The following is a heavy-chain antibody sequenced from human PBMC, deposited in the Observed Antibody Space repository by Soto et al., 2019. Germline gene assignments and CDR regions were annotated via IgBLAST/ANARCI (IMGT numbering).Heavy chain of an antibody. Sequence: LRLSFAASGFTFSSYGMHWVRQAPGKGLEWVAVISYDGSNKYYADSVKGRFTISRDNSKNTLYLQMNSLRAEDTAVYHCAKEGGNWNFAFDYWGQGTLVTVSS. CDR1: GFTFSSYG. V-gene: IGHV3-30*18. CDR2: ISYDGSNK. J-gene: IGHJ4*02. CDR3: AKEGGNWNFAFDY. D-gene: IGHD1-7*01.